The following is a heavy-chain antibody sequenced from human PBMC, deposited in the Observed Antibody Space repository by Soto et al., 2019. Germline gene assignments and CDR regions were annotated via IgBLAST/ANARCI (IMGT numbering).Heavy chain of an antibody. CDR3: ATAKQSGWYFGDY. Sequence: EVQLLESGGGLVQPGGSLRLSCAASGFTFSSYAMSWVRQAPGKGLEWVSAISGSGGSTYYADSVKGRFTISRDNSKNTLYLQMNSLRAEDTAVYYCATAKQSGWYFGDYWGQGTLVTVSS. D-gene: IGHD6-19*01. J-gene: IGHJ4*02. V-gene: IGHV3-23*01. CDR1: GFTFSSYA. CDR2: ISGSGGST.